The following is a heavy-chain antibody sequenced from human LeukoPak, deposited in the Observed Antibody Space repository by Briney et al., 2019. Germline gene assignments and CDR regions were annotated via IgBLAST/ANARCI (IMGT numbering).Heavy chain of an antibody. J-gene: IGHJ6*02. CDR3: AKGVVAATNAAYYGMDV. Sequence: PGRSLRLSCAASGFTFSNYGMHWVRQAPGKGLEWVAVISYDESDKYYADSVKGRFTISRDNSKNTLYLQMNSLRPEDTAVYYCAKGVVAATNAAYYGMDVWGQRTTVTVSS. D-gene: IGHD2-15*01. CDR2: ISYDESDK. V-gene: IGHV3-30*18. CDR1: GFTFSNYG.